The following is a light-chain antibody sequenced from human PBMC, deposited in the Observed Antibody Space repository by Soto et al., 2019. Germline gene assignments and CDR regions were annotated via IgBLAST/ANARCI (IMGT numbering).Light chain of an antibody. CDR3: QQYSDIPYT. J-gene: IGKJ2*01. CDR2: GAS. V-gene: IGKV3-20*01. CDR1: QSVSSRN. Sequence: EIVLTQSPGTLSLSPRERATLSCRASQSVSSRNLAWYQQKPGQAPRLLIYGASSRATGIPDRFSCSGSVTDFTLTINSLEPEDFAVYYCQQYSDIPYTFGQGTKLEVK.